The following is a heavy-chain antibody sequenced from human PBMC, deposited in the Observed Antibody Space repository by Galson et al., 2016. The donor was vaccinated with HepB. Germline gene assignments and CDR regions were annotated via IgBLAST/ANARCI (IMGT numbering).Heavy chain of an antibody. CDR3: AKDRDFHGYNTYYFDY. CDR2: IGWNSGSI. Sequence: SLRLSCAASGFTFDDYAMHWVRRVPGRGLEWVSGIGWNSGSIGYADSVKGRFIISRDNAKNSLYLQVNSLRAEDTALYYCAKDRDFHGYNTYYFDYWGQGTLVTVSS. J-gene: IGHJ4*02. V-gene: IGHV3-9*01. CDR1: GFTFDDYA. D-gene: IGHD5-24*01.